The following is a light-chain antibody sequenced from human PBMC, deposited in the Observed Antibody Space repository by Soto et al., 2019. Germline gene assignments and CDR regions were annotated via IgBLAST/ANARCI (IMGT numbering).Light chain of an antibody. CDR1: QSVSVN. V-gene: IGKV3-11*01. CDR3: QERNRWPRGT. J-gene: IGKJ4*01. CDR2: SAS. Sequence: EVVLTQSPATLSFSPGESATLSCRASQSVSVNFAWYQQKPGQAPRPLIYSASDRAPGIPARFSGRGSGTYFTLTISSLEPEDFAVYYCQERNRWPRGTLGGGTKVDIK.